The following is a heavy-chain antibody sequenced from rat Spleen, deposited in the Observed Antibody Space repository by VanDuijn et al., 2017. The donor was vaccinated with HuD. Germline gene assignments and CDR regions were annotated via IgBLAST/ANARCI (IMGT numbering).Heavy chain of an antibody. V-gene: IGHV4-2*01. CDR3: ARKRGPHWCFDF. CDR1: GFNFNDYW. D-gene: IGHD3-8*01. Sequence: EVKLVESGGGLVQPGRSLKLSCAASGFNFNDYWMGWVRQAPGKGLDWIGEINKDSSTINYTPSLKDKFTISRDNAQNTLYLQMSKLGSEDTAIYYCARKRGPHWCFDFWGPGTMVTVSS. CDR2: INKDSSTI. J-gene: IGHJ1*01.